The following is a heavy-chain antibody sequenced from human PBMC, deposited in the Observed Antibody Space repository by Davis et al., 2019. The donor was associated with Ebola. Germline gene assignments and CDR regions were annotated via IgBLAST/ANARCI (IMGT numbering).Heavy chain of an antibody. V-gene: IGHV4-34*01. Sequence: PSETLSLTCTVSGGSISSYYWSWIRQPPGKGLEWIGEINHSGSTNYNPSLKSRVTISVDTSKNQFSLKLSSVTAADTAVYYCARGYSSGWYVGAFDIWGQGTMVTVSS. D-gene: IGHD6-19*01. CDR3: ARGYSSGWYVGAFDI. CDR1: GGSISSYY. J-gene: IGHJ3*02. CDR2: INHSGST.